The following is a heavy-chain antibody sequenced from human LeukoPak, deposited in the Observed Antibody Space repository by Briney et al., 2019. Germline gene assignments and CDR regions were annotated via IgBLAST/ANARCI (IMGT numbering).Heavy chain of an antibody. Sequence: PGGSLRLSCAASGFTFSSYGMHWVRQAPGKGLEWVAVIWYDGSNKYYADSVKGRFTISRDNSKNTLYLQMNSLRAEDTAVYYCARFLPTGNWFDPWGQGTLVTVSS. J-gene: IGHJ5*02. D-gene: IGHD4-11*01. V-gene: IGHV3-33*01. CDR2: IWYDGSNK. CDR1: GFTFSSYG. CDR3: ARFLPTGNWFDP.